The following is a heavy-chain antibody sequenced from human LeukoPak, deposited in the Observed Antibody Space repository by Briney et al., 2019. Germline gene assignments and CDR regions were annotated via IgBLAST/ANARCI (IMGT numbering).Heavy chain of an antibody. CDR2: ISYDGSNK. CDR1: GFTFSSYA. Sequence: GSLRLSCAASGFTFSSYAMHWVRQAPGKGLEWVAVISYDGSNKYYADSVKGRFTISRDNSKNTLYLQMNSLRAEDTAVYYCAVGYCSGGSCYFVYWGQGTLVTVSS. V-gene: IGHV3-30*04. CDR3: AVGYCSGGSCYFVY. J-gene: IGHJ4*02. D-gene: IGHD2-15*01.